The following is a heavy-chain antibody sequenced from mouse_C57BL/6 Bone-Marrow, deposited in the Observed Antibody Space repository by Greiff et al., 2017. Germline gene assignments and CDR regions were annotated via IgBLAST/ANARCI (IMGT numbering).Heavy chain of an antibody. J-gene: IGHJ3*01. CDR3: TREFYYYGSSYGFAY. D-gene: IGHD1-1*01. CDR2: IYPGNSDT. V-gene: IGHV1-5*01. Sequence: EVQVVESGTVLARPGASVKMSCKTSGYTFTSYWMHWVKQRPGQGLEWIGAIYPGNSDTSYNQKFKGKAKLTAVTSASTAYMELSSLTNEDSAVYYCTREFYYYGSSYGFAYWGQGTLVTVSA. CDR1: GYTFTSYW.